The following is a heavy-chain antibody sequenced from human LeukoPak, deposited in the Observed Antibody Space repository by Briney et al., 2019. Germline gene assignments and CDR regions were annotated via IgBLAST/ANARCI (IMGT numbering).Heavy chain of an antibody. D-gene: IGHD3-16*01. J-gene: IGHJ5*02. V-gene: IGHV4-39*01. CDR3: ARRGIWDLQIGNWFDP. CDR2: IYSSGNS. Sequence: SETLSLTCSISGDSITTNSYWWGWIRQSPGKGLEWIVCIYSSGNSYYNPSLKTRATIPPGTSKNQYSLRLTSVTAADTAIYYCARRGIWDLQIGNWFDPWGQGILVIVSS. CDR1: GDSITTNSYW.